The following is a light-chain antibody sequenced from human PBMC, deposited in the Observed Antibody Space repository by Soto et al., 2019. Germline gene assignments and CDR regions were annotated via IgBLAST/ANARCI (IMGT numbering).Light chain of an antibody. V-gene: IGKV1-5*01. Sequence: DIQMTQSPSTLSASVGDRVTITCRASQSISSWLAWYQQKPGKAPKLLIYDASSLESGVPSRFSGSGSGTEFTLTISSLQPDDLATYYCQQYNSYSPLTVGGGTKVDIK. CDR2: DAS. CDR1: QSISSW. J-gene: IGKJ4*01. CDR3: QQYNSYSPLT.